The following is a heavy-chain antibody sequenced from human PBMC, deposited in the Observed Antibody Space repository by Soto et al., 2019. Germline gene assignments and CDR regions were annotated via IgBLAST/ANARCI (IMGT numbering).Heavy chain of an antibody. CDR3: VVAAQPYYFDY. CDR2: SSAYNGNT. V-gene: IGHV1-18*01. CDR1: GYTFTSYG. D-gene: IGHD2-15*01. J-gene: IGHJ4*02. Sequence: QVQLVQSGAEVKKPGASVKVSCKASGYTFTSYGISWVRQAPGQGLEWMGWSSAYNGNTNYAQKRQGRVTMTTDTATSTAYMELRSLRSDDTAVYYCVVAAQPYYFDYWGQGTLVTVSS.